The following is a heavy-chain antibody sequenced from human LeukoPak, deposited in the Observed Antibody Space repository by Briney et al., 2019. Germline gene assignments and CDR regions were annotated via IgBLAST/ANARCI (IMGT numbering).Heavy chain of an antibody. V-gene: IGHV1-18*01. CDR1: GYTFTSYG. Sequence: GASVKVSCKASGYTFTSYGISWVRQAPGQGLEWMGWISAYNGNTNYAQKLQGRVTMTTDTSTSTAYMELRSLRSDDTAVYYCARGGGGGRGITMVRGVIFTPLDLDYWGQGTLVTVSS. J-gene: IGHJ4*02. D-gene: IGHD3-10*01. CDR2: ISAYNGNT. CDR3: ARGGGGGRGITMVRGVIFTPLDLDY.